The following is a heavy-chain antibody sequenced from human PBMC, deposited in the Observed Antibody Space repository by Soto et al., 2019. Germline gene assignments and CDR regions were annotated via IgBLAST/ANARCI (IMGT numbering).Heavy chain of an antibody. CDR1: GGTISSYY. CDR2: IYYSGST. V-gene: IGHV4-59*08. CDR3: ARLSTTAYNWFDP. D-gene: IGHD4-4*01. J-gene: IGHJ5*02. Sequence: SETLSLTCPVSGGTISSYYWSWIRQPPGKGLEWVGYIYYSGSTNYNPSLKSRVTISVDTSKNQFSLKLSSVTAADTAVYYCARLSTTAYNWFDPWGQGTLVTVSS.